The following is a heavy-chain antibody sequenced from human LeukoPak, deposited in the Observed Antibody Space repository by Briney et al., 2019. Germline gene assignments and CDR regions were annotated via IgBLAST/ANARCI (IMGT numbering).Heavy chain of an antibody. V-gene: IGHV1-2*02. D-gene: IGHD2-2*01. J-gene: IGHJ4*02. CDR1: GYTLTGYY. CDR3: ARANPLYCSSTTCVFDS. Sequence: ASVKVSRKASGYTLTGYYMHWVPQAPGQGCEWRGWINPNSGDTNCAQKFQGRVTMTRDTPISTAHMALSRLRSDDTAVYYCARANPLYCSSTTCVFDSWGQGTLVTVSS. CDR2: INPNSGDT.